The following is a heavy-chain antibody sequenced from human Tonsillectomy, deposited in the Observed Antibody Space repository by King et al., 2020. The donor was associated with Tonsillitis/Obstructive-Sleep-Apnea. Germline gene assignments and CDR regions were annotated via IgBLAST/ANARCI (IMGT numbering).Heavy chain of an antibody. J-gene: IGHJ4*02. CDR2: ISGSGGNT. CDR3: AKGSHDFDY. V-gene: IGHV3-23*04. CDR1: GFTFSNYA. Sequence: VQLVESGGGLVQPGGSLRLSCAASGFTFSNYAMSWVRQAPGKGLEWVSTISGSGGNTYHAVSVKGRFTISRDNSKNTLFLQMNSLRAEDTAVYYCAKGSHDFDYWGQGTLVTVSS.